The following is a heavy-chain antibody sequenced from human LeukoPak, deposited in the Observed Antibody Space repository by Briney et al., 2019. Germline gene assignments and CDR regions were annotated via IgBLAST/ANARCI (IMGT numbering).Heavy chain of an antibody. CDR1: GDSISSSLHS. CDR2: IYYTGRT. CDR3: AQILGSGIWIGNWFYP. D-gene: IGHD3-10*01. J-gene: IGHJ5*02. V-gene: IGHV4-39*01. Sequence: SGTLPHSCSVSGDSISSSLHSWGWIRQPPGKGLEWTGTIYYTGRTYYNPSLESRLTISVDTSKNQFSQQLTSVTAADTAIYYCAQILGSGIWIGNWFYPWGEGNLFTVSS.